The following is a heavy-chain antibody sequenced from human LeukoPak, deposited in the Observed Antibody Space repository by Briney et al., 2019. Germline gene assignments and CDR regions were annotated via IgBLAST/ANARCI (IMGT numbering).Heavy chain of an antibody. Sequence: SQTLSLTCALSGDIFSSNSAAWHWIRQSPSRGLEWLGRAYYRSKWYNDYAVSVKSRITINPDTSKNQFSLQLNSVTPEDTAVYYCAREAAAGTGWFDPWGQGTLVTVSS. CDR3: AREAAAGTGWFDP. D-gene: IGHD6-13*01. CDR2: AYYRSKWYN. V-gene: IGHV6-1*01. CDR1: GDIFSSNSAA. J-gene: IGHJ5*02.